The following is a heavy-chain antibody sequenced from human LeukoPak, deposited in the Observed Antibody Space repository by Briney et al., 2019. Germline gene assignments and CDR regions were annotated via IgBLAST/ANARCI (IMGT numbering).Heavy chain of an antibody. CDR3: ARVTDSLGMDV. D-gene: IGHD1-14*01. J-gene: IGHJ6*02. CDR2: FDPEDGET. Sequence: ASVKVSCKVSGYTLTELSFHWVRQAPEKGLDWMGGFDPEDGETIYAQKFQGRVTITRDTSASTAYMELSSLRSEDTAVYYCARVTDSLGMDVWGQGTTVTVSS. CDR1: GYTLTELS. V-gene: IGHV1-24*01.